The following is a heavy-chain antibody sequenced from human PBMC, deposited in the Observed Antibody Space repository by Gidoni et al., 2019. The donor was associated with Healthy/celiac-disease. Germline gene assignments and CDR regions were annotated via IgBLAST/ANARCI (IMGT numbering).Heavy chain of an antibody. CDR1: GGSISSSSYY. CDR2: IYYSGST. CDR3: ARHATESYYGERYYYYYGMDV. J-gene: IGHJ6*02. D-gene: IGHD4-17*01. Sequence: QLQLQASGPGLVKPSETLSLTCTVSGGSISSSSYYWGWIRQPPGKGLEWIGSIYYSGSTYYNPSLKSRVTISVDTSKNQFSLKLSSVTAADTAVYYCARHATESYYGERYYYYYGMDVWGQGTTVTVSS. V-gene: IGHV4-39*01.